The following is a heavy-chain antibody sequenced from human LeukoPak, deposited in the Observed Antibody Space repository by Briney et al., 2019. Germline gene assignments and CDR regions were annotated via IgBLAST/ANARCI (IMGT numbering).Heavy chain of an antibody. V-gene: IGHV4-39*01. Sequence: SETLSLTCTVSGGSISSSSYYWGWIRQPPGKGLEWIGSIYYSGSTYYNPSLKSRVTIPVDTSKNQFSLKLSSVTAADTAVYYCARRWELLDDAFDIWGQGTMVTVSS. J-gene: IGHJ3*02. CDR3: ARRWELLDDAFDI. D-gene: IGHD1-26*01. CDR1: GGSISSSSYY. CDR2: IYYSGST.